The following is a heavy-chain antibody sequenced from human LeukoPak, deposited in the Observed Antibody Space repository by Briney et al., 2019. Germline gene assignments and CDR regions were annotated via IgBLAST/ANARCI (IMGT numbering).Heavy chain of an antibody. V-gene: IGHV3-64*01. CDR1: GFTFSNYA. Sequence: GGSLRLSCAASGFTFSNYAMQWVRQAPGKGLEFVSGISSNGGSTYYANSVKGRFTISRGNSKNTLYLQMGSLRAEDMAVYYCARRCSGGSCYNLDYWGQGTLVTVSS. J-gene: IGHJ4*02. D-gene: IGHD2-15*01. CDR3: ARRCSGGSCYNLDY. CDR2: ISSNGGST.